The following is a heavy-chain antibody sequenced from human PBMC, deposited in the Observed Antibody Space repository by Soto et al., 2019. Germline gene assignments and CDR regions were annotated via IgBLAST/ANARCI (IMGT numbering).Heavy chain of an antibody. V-gene: IGHV1-24*01. CDR1: GYTLTELS. J-gene: IGHJ6*02. D-gene: IGHD2-8*01. Sequence: ASVKVSCKVSGYTLTELSMHWVRQAPGKGLEWMGGFDPEDGETIYAQKFQGRVTMTEDTSTDTAYMELSSLRSEDTAVYYCATGDPMVYAVPYYYYGMDVWGQGTTVTVSS. CDR3: ATGDPMVYAVPYYYYGMDV. CDR2: FDPEDGET.